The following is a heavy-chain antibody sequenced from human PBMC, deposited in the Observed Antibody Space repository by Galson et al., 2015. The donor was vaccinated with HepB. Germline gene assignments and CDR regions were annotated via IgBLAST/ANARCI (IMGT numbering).Heavy chain of an antibody. CDR3: AILPNYSNYQRAAFDI. CDR1: GGTFSSYA. CDR2: IIPIFGTA. Sequence: SVKVSCKASGGTFSSYAISWVRQAPGQGLEWMGGIIPIFGTANYAQKFQGRVTITADESTSTAYMELSSLRSEDTAVYYCAILPNYSNYQRAAFDIWGQGTMVTVSS. D-gene: IGHD4-11*01. V-gene: IGHV1-69*13. J-gene: IGHJ3*02.